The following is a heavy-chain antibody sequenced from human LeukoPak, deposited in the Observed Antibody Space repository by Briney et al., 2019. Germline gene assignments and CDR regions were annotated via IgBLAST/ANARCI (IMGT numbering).Heavy chain of an antibody. CDR2: NNEDGRVT. CDR3: VKDFGGNSDY. CDR1: RFNVNNYW. D-gene: IGHD4-23*01. V-gene: IGHV3-74*01. Sequence: GGSLRLSCAASRFNVNNYWMHWVRQAPGKGMVWVSRNNEDGRVTSYAGSVRGRFTISRDSVENTLHLQMNSLRAEDTAVYYCVKDFGGNSDYWGQGTLVTVSS. J-gene: IGHJ4*02.